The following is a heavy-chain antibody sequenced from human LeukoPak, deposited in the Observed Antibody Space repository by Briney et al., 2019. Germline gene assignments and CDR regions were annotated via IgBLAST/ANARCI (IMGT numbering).Heavy chain of an antibody. D-gene: IGHD3-22*01. V-gene: IGHV4-59*01. Sequence: SETLSLTCTVSGGSISSYYWSWIRQPPGKGLEWIGYIYYSGSTNYNPSLKSRVTISVDTSKNQFSLKLSSVTAADTAVYYCARVDYYDSSGYYGNAFDIRGQGTMVTVSS. CDR3: ARVDYYDSSGYYGNAFDI. CDR2: IYYSGST. CDR1: GGSISSYY. J-gene: IGHJ3*02.